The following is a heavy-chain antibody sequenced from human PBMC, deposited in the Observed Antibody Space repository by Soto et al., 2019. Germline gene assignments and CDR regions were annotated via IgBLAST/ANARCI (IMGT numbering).Heavy chain of an antibody. CDR1: GFTFSDHY. CDR2: SRDKAQGYTT. V-gene: IGHV3-72*01. Sequence: PGGSLRLSCAASGFTFSDHYIDWVRQAPGKGLEWVGRSRDKAQGYTTQYAASVKGRFTTSRDDSKNSVYLQMNSMKTEDTAVYYCVRATYYSDRSGYTRCFDYWGRGTLVTVSS. D-gene: IGHD3-22*01. J-gene: IGHJ4*02. CDR3: VRATYYSDRSGYTRCFDY.